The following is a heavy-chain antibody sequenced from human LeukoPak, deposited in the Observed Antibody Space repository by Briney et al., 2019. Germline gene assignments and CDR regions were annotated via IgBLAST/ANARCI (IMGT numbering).Heavy chain of an antibody. Sequence: PSETLSLTCTVSGGSIRNYYWSWIRQPPGKGLEWIGYIYYSGSTNYNPSLKSRVTISVDTSKNQFSLKLSSVTAADTAVYYCARGRDSSGWSDYWGQGTLVTVSS. D-gene: IGHD6-19*01. CDR2: IYYSGST. J-gene: IGHJ4*02. CDR3: ARGRDSSGWSDY. V-gene: IGHV4-59*01. CDR1: GGSIRNYY.